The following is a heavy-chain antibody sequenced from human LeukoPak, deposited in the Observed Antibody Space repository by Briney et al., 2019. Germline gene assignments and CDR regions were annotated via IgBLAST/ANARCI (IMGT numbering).Heavy chain of an antibody. Sequence: PGGSLRLSCAASGFNFIDYSMDWVRQAPGKGLEWISYIGISSGNTKYADSVKGRFTISREKARTSLYLQMNSLRVEDTAVYYCARDHRYAFDNWGHGTLVTVSS. J-gene: IGHJ4*01. V-gene: IGHV3-48*01. CDR3: ARDHRYAFDN. CDR2: IGISSGNT. D-gene: IGHD5-12*01. CDR1: GFNFIDYS.